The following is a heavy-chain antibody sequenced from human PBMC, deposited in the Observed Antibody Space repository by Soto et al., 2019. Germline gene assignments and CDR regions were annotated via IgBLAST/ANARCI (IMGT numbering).Heavy chain of an antibody. J-gene: IGHJ5*02. CDR2: IDWDGDK. Sequence: SDPTLENNTQTLTLTCAFSGFSLSSTGMRVSWIRQAPGEALEWLARIDWDGDKFYSASLKTRLTIFKDTSTNQVVLRMTNMDPFDTATYYCVRQVGQLKGDWFDAWGQ. CDR3: VRQVGQLKGDWFDA. D-gene: IGHD1-1*01. V-gene: IGHV2-70*04. CDR1: GFSLSSTGMR.